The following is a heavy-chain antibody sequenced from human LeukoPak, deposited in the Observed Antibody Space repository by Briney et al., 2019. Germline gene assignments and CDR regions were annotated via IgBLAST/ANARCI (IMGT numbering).Heavy chain of an antibody. CDR2: INWNGGST. V-gene: IGHV3-20*04. J-gene: IGHJ6*03. Sequence: GGSLRLSCAASGFTFDDYGMSWVRQAPGKGLEWVFGINWNGGSTGYADSVKGRFTISRDNAKNSLYLQMNSLRAEDTALYYCARGQGYAYYYYMDVWGKGTTVTVSS. CDR1: GFTFDDYG. CDR3: ARGQGYAYYYYMDV. D-gene: IGHD1-1*01.